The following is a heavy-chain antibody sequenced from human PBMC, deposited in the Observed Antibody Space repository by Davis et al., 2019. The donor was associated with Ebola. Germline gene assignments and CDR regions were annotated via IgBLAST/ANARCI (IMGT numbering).Heavy chain of an antibody. Sequence: PSETLSLTCTVSGGSISSSSYYWGWIRQPPGKGLEWIGSIYYSGSTYYNPSLKSRVTISVDTSKNQFSLRLNSVTAADTAVYYCARHGGYSSSRGGLDVWGQGTTVTVSS. CDR1: GGSISSSSYY. CDR3: ARHGGYSSSRGGLDV. J-gene: IGHJ6*02. CDR2: IYYSGST. V-gene: IGHV4-39*01. D-gene: IGHD6-13*01.